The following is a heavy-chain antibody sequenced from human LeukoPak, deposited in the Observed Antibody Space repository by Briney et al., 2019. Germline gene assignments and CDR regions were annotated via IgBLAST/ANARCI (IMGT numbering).Heavy chain of an antibody. J-gene: IGHJ4*02. V-gene: IGHV3-21*01. CDR3: AREHDFWSHIDY. CDR1: GFTFSSYS. CDR2: ISSSSSYI. Sequence: PGGSLRLSCAASGFTFSSYSMNWVRQAPGKGLAWVSSISSSSSYIYYADSVKGRFTISRDNAKNSLYLQMNSLRAEDTAVYYCAREHDFWSHIDYWGQGTLVTVSS. D-gene: IGHD3-3*01.